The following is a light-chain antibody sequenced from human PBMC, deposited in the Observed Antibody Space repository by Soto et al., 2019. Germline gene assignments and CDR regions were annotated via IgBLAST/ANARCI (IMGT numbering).Light chain of an antibody. CDR2: GAS. V-gene: IGKV3D-15*01. Sequence: EIVMTQSPATLSVSPGETATLSCRASQSIDTYLAWYQQKPGQAPRLVIYGASTRATGIPARFSGSGSGIEFTLTVSSLQSEDFAVYYCQQYEDWPPITFGQGTRLEI. CDR1: QSIDTY. J-gene: IGKJ5*01. CDR3: QQYEDWPPIT.